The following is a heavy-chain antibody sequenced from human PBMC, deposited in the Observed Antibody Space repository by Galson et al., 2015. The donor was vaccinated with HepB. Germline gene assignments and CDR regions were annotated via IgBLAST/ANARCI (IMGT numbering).Heavy chain of an antibody. D-gene: IGHD3-10*01. CDR2: ISYDGSNK. Sequence: SLRLSCAASGFIFSDYAMHWVRQAPGKGLEWVAVISYDGSNKYYADSVKGRFTISRDNSKNTLYLQMNSLRTEDTAVYYCARDRYYYGLFDYWAREPWSPSPQ. CDR1: GFIFSDYA. J-gene: IGHJ4*02. CDR3: ARDRYYYGLFDY. V-gene: IGHV3-30-3*01.